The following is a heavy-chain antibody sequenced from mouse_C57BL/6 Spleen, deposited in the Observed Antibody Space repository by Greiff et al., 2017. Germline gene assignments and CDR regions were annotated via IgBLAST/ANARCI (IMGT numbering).Heavy chain of an antibody. J-gene: IGHJ4*01. D-gene: IGHD1-1*01. CDR2: IYPGDGDT. V-gene: IGHV1-82*01. Sequence: QVQLKESGPELVKPGASVKISCKASGYAFSSSWMTWVKQRPGKGLEWIGRIYPGDGDTNYNGKFKGKATLTADKSSSTAYMQLSSLTSEDSAVYFCSRYPYYYGSSPYAMDYWGQGTSVTVSS. CDR3: SRYPYYYGSSPYAMDY. CDR1: GYAFSSSW.